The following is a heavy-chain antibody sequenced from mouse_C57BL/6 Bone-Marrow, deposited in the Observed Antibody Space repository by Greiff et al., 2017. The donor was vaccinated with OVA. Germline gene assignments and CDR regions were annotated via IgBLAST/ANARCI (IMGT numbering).Heavy chain of an antibody. Sequence: EVMLVESGEGLVKPGGSLKLSCAASGFTFSSYAMSWVRQTPEKRLEWVAYISSGGGYIYYADTVKGRFTIPRDNARNTLYLQMSSLKSEDTAMYYCTRVLDSSGYYAMDYWGQGTSVTVSS. CDR1: GFTFSSYA. CDR3: TRVLDSSGYYAMDY. V-gene: IGHV5-9-1*02. CDR2: ISSGGGYI. J-gene: IGHJ4*01. D-gene: IGHD3-2*02.